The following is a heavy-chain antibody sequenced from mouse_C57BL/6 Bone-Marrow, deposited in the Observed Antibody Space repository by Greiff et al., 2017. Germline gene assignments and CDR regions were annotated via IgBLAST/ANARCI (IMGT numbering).Heavy chain of an antibody. CDR2: LNSGGGST. CDR1: EYEFPSHD. Sequence: EVKLMESGGGLVQPGESLQLSCESNEYEFPSHDMSWVRKTPEKRLGLVAALNSGGGSTYYPDTMERRFIISRDNTKKTLYLQMSSLRSEDTALYYCARHYSSPPYYYAMDYWGQGTSVTVSS. V-gene: IGHV5-2*01. J-gene: IGHJ4*01. D-gene: IGHD1-1*01. CDR3: ARHYSSPPYYYAMDY.